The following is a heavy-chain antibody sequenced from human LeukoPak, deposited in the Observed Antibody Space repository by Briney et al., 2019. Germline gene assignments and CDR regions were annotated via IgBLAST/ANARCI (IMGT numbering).Heavy chain of an antibody. D-gene: IGHD2-15*01. CDR3: ARHDLGGSSPFDY. V-gene: IGHV1-46*01. J-gene: IGHJ4*02. CDR2: INPSGTST. CDR1: GFTFTNYY. Sequence: ASVKVSCKTSGFTFTNYYMHWVRQAPGQGLEWMGIINPSGTSTTYAQKFQGRVTMTRDTSTSTDFMELSSLSSEDTAVYYCARHDLGGSSPFDYWGLGSLVTVPS.